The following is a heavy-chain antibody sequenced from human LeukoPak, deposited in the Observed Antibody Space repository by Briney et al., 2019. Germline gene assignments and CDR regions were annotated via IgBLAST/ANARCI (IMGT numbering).Heavy chain of an antibody. Sequence: SETLSLTCTVSGGSISSYYWSWIRQPPGKGLEWMGYIYYSGSTNYNPSLKSRVTISVDTSKNQFSLKLSSVTAADTAVYYCARRYGDYVDYWGQGTLVTVSS. J-gene: IGHJ4*02. CDR2: IYYSGST. V-gene: IGHV4-59*08. D-gene: IGHD4-17*01. CDR3: ARRYGDYVDY. CDR1: GGSISSYY.